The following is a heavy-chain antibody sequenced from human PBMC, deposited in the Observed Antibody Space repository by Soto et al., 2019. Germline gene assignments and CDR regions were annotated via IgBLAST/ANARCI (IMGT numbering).Heavy chain of an antibody. CDR2: ISWNSGSI. CDR1: GFTFDDYA. J-gene: IGHJ3*02. D-gene: IGHD3-16*02. CDR3: AKEVGGGSYRQHQAFDI. V-gene: IGHV3-9*01. Sequence: GGSLRLSCAASGFTFDDYAMHWVRQAPGKGLEWVSGISWNSGSIGYADSVKGRFTISRDNAKNSLYLQMNSLRAEDTALYYCAKEVGGGSYRQHQAFDIWGQGTMVTVSS.